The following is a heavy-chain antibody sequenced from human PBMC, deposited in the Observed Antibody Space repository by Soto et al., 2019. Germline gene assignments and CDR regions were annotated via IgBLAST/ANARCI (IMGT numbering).Heavy chain of an antibody. CDR3: AKGGRGYSSSWYFDY. Sequence: EVQLVESGGGLVQPGRSLRLSCAASGFTFDDYAMHWVRQAPGKGLEWVSGISWNSGSIGYADSVKGRFTISRDNAKKSLYLQMNSLRAEDTALYYCAKGGRGYSSSWYFDYWGQGTLVTVSS. J-gene: IGHJ4*02. V-gene: IGHV3-9*01. CDR2: ISWNSGSI. D-gene: IGHD6-13*01. CDR1: GFTFDDYA.